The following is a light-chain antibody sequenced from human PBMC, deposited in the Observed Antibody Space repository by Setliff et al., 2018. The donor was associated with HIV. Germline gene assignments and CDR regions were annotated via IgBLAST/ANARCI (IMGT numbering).Light chain of an antibody. J-gene: IGLJ3*02. CDR3: CSYTDTHIWV. Sequence: ALTQPRSVSGSPGQSVTISCTGTGDDVGGYNFVSWYQQHPGKAPKLLIYDVNKWPSGVPDRFSGSKSGNTASLTISGLQADDEADYYCCSYTDTHIWVFGGGTKVTVL. V-gene: IGLV2-11*01. CDR1: GDDVGGYNF. CDR2: DVN.